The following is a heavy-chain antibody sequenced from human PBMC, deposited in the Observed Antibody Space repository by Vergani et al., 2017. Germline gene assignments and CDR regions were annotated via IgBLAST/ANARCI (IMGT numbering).Heavy chain of an antibody. Sequence: QVQLQESGPGLVKPPGNLSPTCAVSGDSISSNNCWTWVRQPPGKGLAWIGEICHTEDTKYSPSLKSRVTVSVDEARNLFSLRLNSVTAADTAVYYCATIGYRRWGYYFDYWGQGMLVTVSS. CDR3: ATIGYRRWGYYFDY. J-gene: IGHJ4*02. CDR1: GDSISSNNC. D-gene: IGHD2-2*02. CDR2: ICHTEDT. V-gene: IGHV4-4*03.